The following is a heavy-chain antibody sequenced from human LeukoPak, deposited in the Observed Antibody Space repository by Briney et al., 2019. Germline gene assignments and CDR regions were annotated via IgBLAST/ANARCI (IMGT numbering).Heavy chain of an antibody. CDR2: INSDGRST. CDR3: ARGADSGYSSDN. J-gene: IGHJ4*02. D-gene: IGHD3-9*01. Sequence: GGSLRLSCAASGFTFSSYWMSWVRQAPGKGLVWVSRINSDGRSTNYADSVKGRFTISRDNAKNTLYLQMNSLRAEDTAVYYCARGADSGYSSDNWGQGTLVSVSS. CDR1: GFTFSSYW. V-gene: IGHV3-74*01.